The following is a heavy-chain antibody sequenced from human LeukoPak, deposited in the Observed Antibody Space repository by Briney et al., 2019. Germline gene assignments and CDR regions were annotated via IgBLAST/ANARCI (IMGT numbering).Heavy chain of an antibody. CDR1: GGTFSSYA. CDR2: IIPIFGTA. CDR3: ARQGGSSPEDDAFDI. D-gene: IGHD6-6*01. J-gene: IGHJ3*02. Sequence: SVKVSCKASGGTFSSYAISWVRQAPGQGLEWMGGIIPIFGTANYAQKFQGRVTITADESTSTAYMELSSLRSEDTAVYYCARQGGSSPEDDAFDIWGQGTMVTVSS. V-gene: IGHV1-69*01.